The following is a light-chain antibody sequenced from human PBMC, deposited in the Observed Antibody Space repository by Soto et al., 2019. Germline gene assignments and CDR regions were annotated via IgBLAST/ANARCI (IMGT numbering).Light chain of an antibody. Sequence: QSVLTQPASVSGSPGQSITISSTGTSSDVGGYNYVSWYQQYPGKAPKLMIYDVSNRPSGVSNRFSGSKSGNTASLTISGLQAEDEGDSSCSSFTTTTTYVFGTGTKVTVL. CDR3: SSFTTTTTYV. CDR2: DVS. J-gene: IGLJ1*01. CDR1: SSDVGGYNY. V-gene: IGLV2-14*01.